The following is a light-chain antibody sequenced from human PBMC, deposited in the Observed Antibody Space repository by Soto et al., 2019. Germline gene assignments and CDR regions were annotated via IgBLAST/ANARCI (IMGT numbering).Light chain of an antibody. V-gene: IGLV2-14*01. CDR2: EVS. CDR1: SSDVGGYDF. CDR3: ASYTSVSPYV. J-gene: IGLJ1*01. Sequence: QSVLTQPASVSGSPGQSITISCTEASSDVGGYDFVSWYQQHPGKAPKLLIYEVSNRPSGVSYRFSGSKSANTASLTISGLQAEDEADYYCASYTSVSPYVFGTGTKVTVL.